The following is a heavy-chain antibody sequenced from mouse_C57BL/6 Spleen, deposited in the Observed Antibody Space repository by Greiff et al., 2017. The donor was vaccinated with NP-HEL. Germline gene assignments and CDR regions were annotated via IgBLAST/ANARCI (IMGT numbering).Heavy chain of an antibody. D-gene: IGHD2-3*01. V-gene: IGHV1-81*01. CDR2: IYPRSGNT. CDR3: ARGEGYEFFDY. CDR1: GYTFTSYG. Sequence: VQLQESGAELARPGASVKLSCKASGYTFTSYGISWVKQRTGQGLEWIGEIYPRSGNTYYNEKFKGKATLTADKSSSTAYMELRSLTSEDSAVYFCARGEGYEFFDYWGQGTTLTVSS. J-gene: IGHJ2*01.